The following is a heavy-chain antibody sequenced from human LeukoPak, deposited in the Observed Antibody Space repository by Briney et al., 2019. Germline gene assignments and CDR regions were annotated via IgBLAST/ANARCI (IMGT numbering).Heavy chain of an antibody. J-gene: IGHJ4*02. D-gene: IGHD4-23*01. CDR2: ISSSSSYI. V-gene: IGHV3-21*01. CDR3: ARDHTESTTVVARDFHY. CDR1: GFTFSNFS. Sequence: GGSLRLSCVASGFTFSNFSMNWVRQAPGKGLEWVSSISSSSSYIYYADSLKGRFTISRDNAKNSLYLQMNSLRVEDTAVYYCARDHTESTTVVARDFHYWGQGTLVTVSS.